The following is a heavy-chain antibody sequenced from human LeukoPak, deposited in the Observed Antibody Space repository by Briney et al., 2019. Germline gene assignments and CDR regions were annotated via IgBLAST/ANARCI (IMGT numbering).Heavy chain of an antibody. D-gene: IGHD3-22*01. Sequence: SETLSLTCTVSGGSIRSSYYYWGWIRQPPGKGLEWIGSIYDSGSTYYNPSLKSRVTISVDTSKNQFSLKLNSVTAADTAVYYCARESYYYDSGGYYQNDYWGQGTLVTVSS. J-gene: IGHJ4*02. CDR3: ARESYYYDSGGYYQNDY. CDR1: GGSIRSSYYY. V-gene: IGHV4-39*02. CDR2: IYDSGST.